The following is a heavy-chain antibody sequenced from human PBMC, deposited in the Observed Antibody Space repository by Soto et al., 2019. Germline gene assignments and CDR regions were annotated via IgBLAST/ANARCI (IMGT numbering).Heavy chain of an antibody. CDR2: IIPIFGTA. J-gene: IGHJ4*02. D-gene: IGHD6-19*01. Sequence: ASVKVSCKASGGTFSSYAISWVRQAPGQGLEWMGGIIPIFGTANYAQKFQGRVTITADESTSTAYMELSSLRSEDTAVYYCATGQWLAAFDYWGQGTLVTVSS. CDR1: GGTFSSYA. CDR3: ATGQWLAAFDY. V-gene: IGHV1-69*13.